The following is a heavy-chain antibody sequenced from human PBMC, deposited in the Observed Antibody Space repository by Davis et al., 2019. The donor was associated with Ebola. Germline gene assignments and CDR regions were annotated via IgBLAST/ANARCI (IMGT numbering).Heavy chain of an antibody. Sequence: SETLSLTCTVSGGSISSYYWSWIRQPPGKGLEWIGYIYYSGSTNYNPSLKSRVTISVDTSKNQFSLKLSSVTAADTAVYYCARSGLLWFGELLGGWFDPWGQGTLVTVSS. J-gene: IGHJ5*02. CDR1: GGSISSYY. D-gene: IGHD3-10*01. CDR3: ARSGLLWFGELLGGWFDP. CDR2: IYYSGST. V-gene: IGHV4-59*12.